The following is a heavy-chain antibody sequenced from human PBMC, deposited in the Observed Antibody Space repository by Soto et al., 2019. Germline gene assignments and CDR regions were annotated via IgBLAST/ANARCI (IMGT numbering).Heavy chain of an antibody. J-gene: IGHJ4*02. CDR1: GGSISSSYYY. CDR3: ARPSGSYLYYFDY. CDR2: IYYSGGT. Sequence: PSETLSLTCTVSGGSISSSYYYWGWIRQPPGKGLEWIGSIYYSGGTYYSPSLKSRVTMSVDTSKNQFSLKLSSVTAADTAVYYCARPSGSYLYYFDYWGQGTLVTVSS. D-gene: IGHD1-26*01. V-gene: IGHV4-39*01.